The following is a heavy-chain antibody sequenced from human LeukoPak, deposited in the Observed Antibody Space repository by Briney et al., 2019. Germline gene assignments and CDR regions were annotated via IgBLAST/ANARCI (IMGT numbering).Heavy chain of an antibody. V-gene: IGHV1-69*13. CDR3: ARVSSIMGGGYNFFDP. CDR1: GGLFRSKD. D-gene: IGHD3-16*01. CDR2: MTPTSGIG. J-gene: IGHJ5*02. Sequence: SVKVSCKASGGLFRSKDITWVRQAPGQGLEWVAGMTPTSGIGNTAQKFQGRVAITADESTTTVYMELTSLRFDDTALYYCARVSSIMGGGYNFFDPWGQGTLITVSS.